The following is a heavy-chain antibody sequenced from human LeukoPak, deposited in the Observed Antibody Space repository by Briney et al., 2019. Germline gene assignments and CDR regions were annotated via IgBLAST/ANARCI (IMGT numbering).Heavy chain of an antibody. D-gene: IGHD3-10*01. CDR2: INSDGSTT. CDR1: GFTFSSYW. V-gene: IGHV3-74*01. Sequence: GGSLRLSCAASGFTFSSYWMHWVRQAPGKGLVWVSRINSDGSTTTYADSMKGRFTISRDNAKNTLYLQMNSLRAEDTAMYYCVRDGGYYGPDSWGQGALVSVSS. CDR3: VRDGGYYGPDS. J-gene: IGHJ4*02.